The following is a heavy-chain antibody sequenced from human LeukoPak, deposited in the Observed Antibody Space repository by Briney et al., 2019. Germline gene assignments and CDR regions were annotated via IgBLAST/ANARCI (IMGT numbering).Heavy chain of an antibody. CDR2: IYYSGST. V-gene: IGHV4-31*03. D-gene: IGHD3-22*01. J-gene: IGHJ4*02. CDR3: ASSLNYYDSSGYLAIGY. CDR1: GGSISSGGYY. Sequence: SETLSLTCTVSGGSISSGGYYWSWIRQHPGKGLEWIGYIYYSGSTYYNPSLKSRVTISVDTSKNQLSLKLSSVTAADTAVYYCASSLNYYDSSGYLAIGYWGQGTLVTVSS.